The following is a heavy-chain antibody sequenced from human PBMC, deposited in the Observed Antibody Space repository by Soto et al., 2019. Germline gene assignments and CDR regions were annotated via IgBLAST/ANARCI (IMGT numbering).Heavy chain of an antibody. Sequence: EVQLVESGGGLVQPGRSLRLSCAASGFTFDDYAMHWVRQAPGKGLEWVSGISWNSGSIGYADSVKGRFTISRDNAKNSLYLQMNSLRAEDTALYYCAKESGGGGWTYYYYYYMDVWGKGTTVTVSS. CDR2: ISWNSGSI. D-gene: IGHD6-19*01. J-gene: IGHJ6*03. V-gene: IGHV3-9*01. CDR3: AKESGGGGWTYYYYYYMDV. CDR1: GFTFDDYA.